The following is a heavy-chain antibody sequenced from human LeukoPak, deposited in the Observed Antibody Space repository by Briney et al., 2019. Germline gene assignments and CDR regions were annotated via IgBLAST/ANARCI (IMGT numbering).Heavy chain of an antibody. D-gene: IGHD4-17*01. Sequence: GGSLRLSCVGSGFSFNNYAMTWVRQAPGKGLEWVSSISGNSDRTYYADSVKGRFTISRDNSKNTVTLQMNSLRAEDTAVYSCAKGHGDYVPAECLQHWGQGTLVTVSS. CDR3: AKGHGDYVPAECLQH. CDR1: GFSFNNYA. CDR2: ISGNSDRT. J-gene: IGHJ1*01. V-gene: IGHV3-23*01.